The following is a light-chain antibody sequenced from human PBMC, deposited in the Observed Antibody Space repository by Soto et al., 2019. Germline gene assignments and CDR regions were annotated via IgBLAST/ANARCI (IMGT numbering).Light chain of an antibody. CDR2: EVR. CDR1: MRDVGGYNL. V-gene: IGLV2-14*01. J-gene: IGLJ2*01. Sequence: QSVLTQPASVSGSPGQSITIPCAGTMRDVGGYNLVSWYQQHPGRAPQLILYEVRNRPSGISFRFSGSKSGNTASLTISGLQAEDEADYYCSSFTSKSSLIFGGGTKVTVL. CDR3: SSFTSKSSLI.